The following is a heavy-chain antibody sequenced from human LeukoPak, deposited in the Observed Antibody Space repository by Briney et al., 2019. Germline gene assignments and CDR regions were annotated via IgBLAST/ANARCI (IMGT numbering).Heavy chain of an antibody. CDR3: ARGLHSSSWDLNWFDP. J-gene: IGHJ5*02. V-gene: IGHV1-69*05. Sequence: GASVKVSCKASGYTFTSNGISWVRQAPGQGLEWMGRIIPIFGTANYAQKFQGRATITTDESTSTAYMELSSLRSEDTAVYYCARGLHSSSWDLNWFDPWGQGTLVTVSS. CDR2: IIPIFGTA. D-gene: IGHD6-13*01. CDR1: GYTFTSNG.